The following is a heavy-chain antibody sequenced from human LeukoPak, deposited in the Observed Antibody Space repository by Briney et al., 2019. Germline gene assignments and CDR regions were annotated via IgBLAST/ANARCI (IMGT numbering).Heavy chain of an antibody. D-gene: IGHD5-18*01. CDR2: ISAYNGNT. CDR3: ARPGIQLWLYNWFDP. J-gene: IGHJ5*02. Sequence: ASVKVSFKASGYTFTMYGISWVRQAPGQGGEGMGWISAYNGNTNYSQKLQGRVTMPTPTSTSTAYMELRSLRSDDTAVYYCARPGIQLWLYNWFDPWGQGTLVTVSS. V-gene: IGHV1-18*04. CDR1: GYTFTMYG.